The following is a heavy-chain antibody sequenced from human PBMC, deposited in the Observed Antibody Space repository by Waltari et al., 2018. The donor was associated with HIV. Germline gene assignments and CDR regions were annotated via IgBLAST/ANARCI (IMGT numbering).Heavy chain of an antibody. J-gene: IGHJ3*02. CDR1: GGSISSSSYY. CDR2: IYYSGST. V-gene: IGHV4-39*07. CDR3: ARDLRLTGGRGHAFDI. D-gene: IGHD7-27*01. Sequence: QLQLQESGPGLVKPSETLSLTCTVSGGSISSSSYYWGWIRQPPGKGLEWIGSIYYSGSTYYYPSLKTRVTISVDTSKNQFSLKLSSVTAADTAVYYCARDLRLTGGRGHAFDIWGQGTMVTVSS.